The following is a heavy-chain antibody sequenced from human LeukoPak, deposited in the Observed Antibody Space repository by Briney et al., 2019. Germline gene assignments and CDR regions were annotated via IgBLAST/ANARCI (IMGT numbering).Heavy chain of an antibody. D-gene: IGHD3-16*01. CDR2: IYYSGST. V-gene: IGHV4-59*01. CDR1: GGSISSYY. J-gene: IGHJ4*02. Sequence: PSETLSLTCTVSGGSISSYYWSWIRQPPGKGLERIGYIYYSGSTNYNPSLKSRVTISVDTSKNQFSLKLSSVTAADTAVYYCARDSGAYRSFDYWGQGTLVTVSS. CDR3: ARDSGAYRSFDY.